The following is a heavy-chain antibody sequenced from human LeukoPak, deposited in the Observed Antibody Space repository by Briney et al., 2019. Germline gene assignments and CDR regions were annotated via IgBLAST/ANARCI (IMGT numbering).Heavy chain of an antibody. CDR1: GLTFSSSW. J-gene: IGHJ4*02. CDR2: INPDGNKK. CDR3: ARDLAYSRLDY. V-gene: IGHV3-7*01. Sequence: GGSLRLSCTVSGLTFSSSWMDWVRQAPGKGLEWVASINPDGNKKYSADSVKGRFTISRDNAENSLYLQVNSLSVEDAAFYYCARDLAYSRLDYWGQGMLVTVSS. D-gene: IGHD5-18*01.